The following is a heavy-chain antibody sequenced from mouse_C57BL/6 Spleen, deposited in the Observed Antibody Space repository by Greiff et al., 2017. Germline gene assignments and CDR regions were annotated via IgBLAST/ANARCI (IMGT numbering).Heavy chain of an antibody. CDR3: ARHEDYYGNFYYAMDY. D-gene: IGHD2-1*01. Sequence: VQLQESGAELVKPGASVKLSCKASGYTFTEYTIHWVKQRSGQGLEWIGWFYPGSGSIKYNEKFKDKATLTADKSSSTVYMELSRLTSEDSAVYFCARHEDYYGNFYYAMDYWGQGTSVTVSS. CDR2: FYPGSGSI. V-gene: IGHV1-62-2*01. CDR1: GYTFTEYT. J-gene: IGHJ4*01.